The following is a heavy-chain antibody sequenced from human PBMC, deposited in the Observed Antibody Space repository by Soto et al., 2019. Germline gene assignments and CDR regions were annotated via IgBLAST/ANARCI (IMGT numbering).Heavy chain of an antibody. D-gene: IGHD3-9*01. Sequence: SETLSLTCTVSGGSISSYYWSWIRQPPGKGLEWIGYIYYSGSTNYNPSLKSRVTISVDTSKNQFSLKLSSVTAADTAVYYCASVALRYFDWLHFDYWGQGTLVTVSS. CDR2: IYYSGST. J-gene: IGHJ4*02. V-gene: IGHV4-59*01. CDR3: ASVALRYFDWLHFDY. CDR1: GGSISSYY.